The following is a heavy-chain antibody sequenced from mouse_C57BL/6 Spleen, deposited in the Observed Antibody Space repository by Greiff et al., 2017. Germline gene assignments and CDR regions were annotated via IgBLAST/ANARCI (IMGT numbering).Heavy chain of an antibody. CDR1: GYNFTDYY. CDR2: IYPGSGNT. J-gene: IGHJ3*01. D-gene: IGHD1-2*01. Sequence: VQLQESGPELVKPGASVKISCKASGYNFTDYYINWVKQRPGQGLEWIGGIYPGSGNTKYNEKFKGKATLTVDTSSSTAYMQLSSLTSEDSAVYFCASSPLLRGFAYWGQGTLVTVSA. V-gene: IGHV1-84*01. CDR3: ASSPLLRGFAY.